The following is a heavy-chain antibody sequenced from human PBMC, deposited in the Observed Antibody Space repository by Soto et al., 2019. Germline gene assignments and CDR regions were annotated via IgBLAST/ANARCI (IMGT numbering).Heavy chain of an antibody. V-gene: IGHV6-1*01. CDR1: GDSVSRNTAA. D-gene: IGHD6-19*01. CDR2: TYYRSNWTN. J-gene: IGHJ3*01. Sequence: PSQTLSLTCAISGDSVSRNTAAWNWIRQSPSRGLEWLGRTYYRSNWTNDYAISVKSRITINPDTSKNQFTRQLNSLTPEDTAVYYCASDVARVAGSLGDAFDVWGQGTMVTVSS. CDR3: ASDVARVAGSLGDAFDV.